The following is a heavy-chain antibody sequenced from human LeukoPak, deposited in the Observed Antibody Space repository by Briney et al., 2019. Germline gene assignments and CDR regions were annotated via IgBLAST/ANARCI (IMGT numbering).Heavy chain of an antibody. D-gene: IGHD5-18*01. J-gene: IGHJ4*02. Sequence: PSETLSLTCAVYGGPFSDYYWSWIRQPPGKGLEWIGEINHSGSTNYNPSLKSRVTISVDTSKKQSSLKLSSVTAADTAVYYCARAVHLWSWGFDYWGQGTLVTVSS. V-gene: IGHV4-34*01. CDR1: GGPFSDYY. CDR2: INHSGST. CDR3: ARAVHLWSWGFDY.